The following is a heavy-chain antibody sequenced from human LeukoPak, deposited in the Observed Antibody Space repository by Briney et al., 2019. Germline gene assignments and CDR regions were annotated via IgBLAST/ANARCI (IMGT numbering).Heavy chain of an antibody. Sequence: PSQPLSLTCTVSGGSISSGGYYWSWIRQHPGKGLEWIGYIYYSGSTNYNPSLKSRVTMSVATSKNQFSLKLSSVTAADTAIYYCARHGSSYSFDYWGQGTLVTVSS. CDR3: ARHGSSYSFDY. V-gene: IGHV4-31*03. J-gene: IGHJ4*02. CDR2: IYYSGST. D-gene: IGHD6-13*01. CDR1: GGSISSGGYY.